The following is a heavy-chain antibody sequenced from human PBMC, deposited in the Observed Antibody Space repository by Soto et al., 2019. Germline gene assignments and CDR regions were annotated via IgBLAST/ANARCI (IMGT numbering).Heavy chain of an antibody. CDR3: ASDLQQGGHY. CDR1: GFIFSDYA. V-gene: IGHV3-30-3*01. J-gene: IGHJ4*02. D-gene: IGHD6-13*01. Sequence: QVQLVESGGGVVQPGRSLRLSCAASGFIFSDYAMHWVRQAPGKGLEWVAVISYDGSNKYYADSVKGRFTISRDNSKNTLFLQMNRLRAEDTAVYYCASDLQQGGHYWGQGTLVTVSS. CDR2: ISYDGSNK.